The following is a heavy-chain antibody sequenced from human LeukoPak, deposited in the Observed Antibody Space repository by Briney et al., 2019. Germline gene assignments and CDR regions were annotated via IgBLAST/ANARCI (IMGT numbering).Heavy chain of an antibody. J-gene: IGHJ4*02. CDR2: ISGAGDNT. D-gene: IGHD6-19*01. CDR1: GFTFTNYA. V-gene: IGHV3-23*01. CDR3: AKDAVAGAWGSRFDY. Sequence: GASLRLSCAASGFTFTNYAMSWVRQAPGKGLEWVSAISGAGDNTYYADSVKGRFTISRDNSKNTLYLQMNSLRAEGTAVYYCAKDAVAGAWGSRFDYWGQGTLVTVSS.